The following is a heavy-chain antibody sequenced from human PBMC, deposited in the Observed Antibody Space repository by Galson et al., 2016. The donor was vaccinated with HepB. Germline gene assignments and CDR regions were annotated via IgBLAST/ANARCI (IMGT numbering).Heavy chain of an antibody. Sequence: SLRLSCAASGFTFNNYGMHWVRQAPGKGLEWVALIWYDGRNKYYADSVKGRFTISRDNSKNTLYLQINSLRAEDTAVYYCAKEGRLGDGLDVWGQGTTVTVSS. CDR2: IWYDGRNK. V-gene: IGHV3-33*06. J-gene: IGHJ6*02. CDR3: AKEGRLGDGLDV. D-gene: IGHD3-10*01. CDR1: GFTFNNYG.